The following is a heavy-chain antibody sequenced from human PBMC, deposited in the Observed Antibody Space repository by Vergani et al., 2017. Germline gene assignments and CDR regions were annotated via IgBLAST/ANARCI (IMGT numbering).Heavy chain of an antibody. D-gene: IGHD7-27*01. CDR2: IYYSGST. Sequence: QVQLQESGPGLVTPSETLSLTCIISGGSISNYYWSWIRQPPGKGLEWIGYIYYSGSTNYNPSLKSRVTISVDTSKNQFSLKLNSVTAADTAVYYCARGGNWVDYWGQGTLVTVSS. V-gene: IGHV4-59*01. CDR1: GGSISNYY. CDR3: ARGGNWVDY. J-gene: IGHJ4*02.